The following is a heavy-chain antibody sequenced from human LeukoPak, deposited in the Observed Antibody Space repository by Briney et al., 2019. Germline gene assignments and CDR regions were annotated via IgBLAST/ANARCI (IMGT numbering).Heavy chain of an antibody. Sequence: SETLSLTCAVYGGSFSGYCWSWIRQPPGKGLEWIGEINHSGSTYYNPSLKSRVTISVDTSKNQFSLKLSSVTAADTAVYYCARVGTLGYDILTGYHYYYYYMDVWGKGTTVTISS. CDR3: ARVGTLGYDILTGYHYYYYYMDV. CDR1: GGSFSGYC. CDR2: INHSGST. J-gene: IGHJ6*03. V-gene: IGHV4-34*01. D-gene: IGHD3-9*01.